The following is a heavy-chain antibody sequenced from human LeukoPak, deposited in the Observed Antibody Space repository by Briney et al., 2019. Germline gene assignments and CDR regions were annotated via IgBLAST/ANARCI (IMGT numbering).Heavy chain of an antibody. D-gene: IGHD1-26*01. J-gene: IGHJ4*02. V-gene: IGHV4-38-2*02. Sequence: SETLSLTCTVSGYSISSGYYWGWIRQPPGKWLEWIGSIYYSGSTYYNPSLKSRVTISVDTSKNQFSLKLSSVTAADTAVYYCAREVGASNYFDYWGQGTLVTVSS. CDR2: IYYSGST. CDR1: GYSISSGYY. CDR3: AREVGASNYFDY.